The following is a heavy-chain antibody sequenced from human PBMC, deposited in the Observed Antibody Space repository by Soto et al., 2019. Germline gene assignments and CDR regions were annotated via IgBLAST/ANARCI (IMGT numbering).Heavy chain of an antibody. CDR1: GGSINNNYYY. CDR2: VSFIGTS. J-gene: IGHJ4*01. CDR3: ARQKLDVPAFFDY. V-gene: IGHV4-39*01. D-gene: IGHD1-1*01. Sequence: PSETLSLTCSVSGGSINNNYYYWGWVRQPPGKGLEWIGSVSFIGTSYYNPSLESRVTTSIDTSRNQFFLNLTSVTAADTAVYYCARQKLDVPAFFDYWGHGTLVTVSS.